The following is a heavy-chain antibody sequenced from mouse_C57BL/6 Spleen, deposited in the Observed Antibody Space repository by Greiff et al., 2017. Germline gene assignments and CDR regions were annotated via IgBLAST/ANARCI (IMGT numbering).Heavy chain of an antibody. D-gene: IGHD2-5*01. CDR2: IYPGDGDT. Sequence: VQVQESGAELVKPGASVKISCKASGYAFSSYWMNWVKQRPGKGLEWIGQIYPGDGDTNYNGKFKGKATLTADKSSSTAYMQLSSLTSEDSAVYLCARSKSNYPYYYAMDYWGQGTSVTVSS. V-gene: IGHV1-80*01. CDR3: ARSKSNYPYYYAMDY. J-gene: IGHJ4*01. CDR1: GYAFSSYW.